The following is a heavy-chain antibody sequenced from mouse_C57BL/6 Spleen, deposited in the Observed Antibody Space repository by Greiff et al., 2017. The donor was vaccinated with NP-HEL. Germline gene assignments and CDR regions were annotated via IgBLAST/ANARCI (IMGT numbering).Heavy chain of an antibody. CDR3: AIYYCYGSSYTY. CDR2: IYPGDGDT. CDR1: GYAFSSSW. V-gene: IGHV1-82*01. D-gene: IGHD1-1*01. J-gene: IGHJ3*01. Sequence: VQLQQSGPELVKPGASVKISCKASGYAFSSSWMNWVKQRPGKGLEWIGRIYPGDGDTNYNGKFKGKATLTADKSSSTAYMQLSSLTSEDSAVYLCAIYYCYGSSYTYWGQGTLVTVSA.